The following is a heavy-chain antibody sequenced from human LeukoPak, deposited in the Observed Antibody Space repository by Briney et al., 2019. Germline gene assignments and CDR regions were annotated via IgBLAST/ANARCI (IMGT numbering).Heavy chain of an antibody. CDR1: GFTFSSYE. Sequence: PGGSLRLSCAASGFTFSSYEMNWVRQAPGKGLEWVSYISSSGSTIYYADSVKGRFTISRDNAKNSLYLQMNSLRAEDTAVYYCARQIMVRGVIMNTFDYWGQGTLVTVSS. D-gene: IGHD3-10*01. J-gene: IGHJ4*02. CDR2: ISSSGSTI. V-gene: IGHV3-48*03. CDR3: ARQIMVRGVIMNTFDY.